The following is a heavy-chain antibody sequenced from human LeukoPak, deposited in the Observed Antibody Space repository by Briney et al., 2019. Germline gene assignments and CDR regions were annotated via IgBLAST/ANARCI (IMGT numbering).Heavy chain of an antibody. Sequence: ASVTVSCKASGYTFTIDGISWVRQGPGQGLEWRGWINANNGNTNYTQKLQGRVTITTDTTTSTAYMYLRSPRSADTAVYFSARDSRDDYGDLRHYYYYYMDVWGKGTTVSISS. V-gene: IGHV1-18*01. CDR1: GYTFTIDG. CDR2: INANNGNT. D-gene: IGHD4-17*01. J-gene: IGHJ6*03. CDR3: ARDSRDDYGDLRHYYYYYMDV.